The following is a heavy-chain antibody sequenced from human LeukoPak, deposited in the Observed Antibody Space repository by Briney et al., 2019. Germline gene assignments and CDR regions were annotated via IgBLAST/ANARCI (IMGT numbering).Heavy chain of an antibody. CDR2: ISSSSSYI. V-gene: IGHV3-21*01. Sequence: GGSLRLSCAASGFTFSSYSVNWVRQAPGKGLEWVSSISSSSSYIYYADSVKGRFTISRDNAKNSLYLQMNSLRAEDTAVYYCARIPGAAAGHWGQGTLVTVSS. J-gene: IGHJ4*02. CDR1: GFTFSSYS. CDR3: ARIPGAAAGH. D-gene: IGHD6-13*01.